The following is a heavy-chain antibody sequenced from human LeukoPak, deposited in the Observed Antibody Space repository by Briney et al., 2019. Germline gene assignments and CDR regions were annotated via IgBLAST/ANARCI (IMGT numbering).Heavy chain of an antibody. Sequence: GASVKVSCKASGYTFTSYGISWVRQAPGQGLEWMGWISPYNGNTNYAQKLQGRVTMTTDTSTSTAYMELRSLRSDDTAVYYCARTHAYDILTGYYNRYFDYWGQGTLVIVSS. V-gene: IGHV1-18*04. D-gene: IGHD3-9*01. CDR3: ARTHAYDILTGYYNRYFDY. CDR2: ISPYNGNT. J-gene: IGHJ4*02. CDR1: GYTFTSYG.